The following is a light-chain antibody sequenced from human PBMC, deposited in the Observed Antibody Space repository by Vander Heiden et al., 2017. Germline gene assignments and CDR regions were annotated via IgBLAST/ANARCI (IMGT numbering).Light chain of an antibody. CDR1: QDIGSY. J-gene: IGKJ4*01. Sequence: AIRVTQSPSSFSASTGDRVTITCRASQDIGSYLAWYQQEPGKAPKLLMYAASSLQSGVPSRFGGSGSGTDFTLTISCLQPEDFTTYYCQQYYTYPLTFGGGTKVEIK. CDR2: AAS. V-gene: IGKV1-8*01. CDR3: QQYYTYPLT.